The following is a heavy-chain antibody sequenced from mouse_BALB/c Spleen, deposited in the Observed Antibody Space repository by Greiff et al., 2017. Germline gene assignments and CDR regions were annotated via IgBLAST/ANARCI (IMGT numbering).Heavy chain of an antibody. Sequence: DVKLVESGGGLVKPGGSLKLSCAASGFTFSSYAMSWVRQTPEKRLEWVASISSGGSTYYPDSVKGRFTISRDNARNILYLQMSSLRSEDTAMYYCARRGAYGNYAYWGQGTLVTVSA. V-gene: IGHV5-6-5*01. D-gene: IGHD2-1*01. J-gene: IGHJ3*01. CDR1: GFTFSSYA. CDR3: ARRGAYGNYAY. CDR2: ISSGGST.